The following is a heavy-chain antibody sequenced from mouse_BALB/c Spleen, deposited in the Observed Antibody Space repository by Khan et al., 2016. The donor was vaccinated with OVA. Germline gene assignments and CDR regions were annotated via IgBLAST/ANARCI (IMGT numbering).Heavy chain of an antibody. CDR3: IRGYYGDPFAY. CDR1: GFTFSDYY. D-gene: IGHD2-13*01. V-gene: IGHV5-4*02. CDR2: ISDDGSYI. Sequence: EVQLLETGGGLVKPGGSLKLSCEASGFTFSDYYMYWVRQTPEKRLEWVATISDDGSYIYYLDNVKGRFTISRDNAKNNLYLQMNSLKSEDTAMYYCIRGYYGDPFAYWGHGTLVTVSA. J-gene: IGHJ3*01.